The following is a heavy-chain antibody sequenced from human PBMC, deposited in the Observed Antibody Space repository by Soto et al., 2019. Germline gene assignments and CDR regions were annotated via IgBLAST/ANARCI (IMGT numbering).Heavy chain of an antibody. Sequence: PGGSLILSYASAGFTFSNVSMTLVRPAPGKGLEWVGRIKSKTDGGTTDYAAPVKGRFTISRDDSKNTLYLQMNSLKTEDTAVYYCTTVSRYSGYDWDGMDVWVQGTTVTVSS. CDR2: IKSKTDGGTT. J-gene: IGHJ6*02. CDR1: GFTFSNVS. V-gene: IGHV3-15*07. D-gene: IGHD5-12*01. CDR3: TTVSRYSGYDWDGMDV.